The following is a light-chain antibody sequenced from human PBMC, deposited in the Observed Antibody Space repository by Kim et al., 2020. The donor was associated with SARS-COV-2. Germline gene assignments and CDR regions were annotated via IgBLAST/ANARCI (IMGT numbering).Light chain of an antibody. CDR3: QAWDTSTTVV. CDR1: NLGDKY. J-gene: IGLJ2*01. CDR2: QDS. Sequence: SYELTQPPSVSVSPGQTASITCSGDNLGDKYACWYQQRPGQSPVLVIYQDSKRPSGIPARFSGSNSGNTATLTISGTQAMDEADYYCQAWDTSTTVVFGGGTQLTVL. V-gene: IGLV3-1*01.